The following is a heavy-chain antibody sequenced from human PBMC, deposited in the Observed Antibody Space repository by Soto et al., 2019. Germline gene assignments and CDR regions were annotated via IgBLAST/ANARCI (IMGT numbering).Heavy chain of an antibody. V-gene: IGHV4-30-2*02. CDR1: GGSISSGGYS. CDR3: AGEAYGDYVRWFDP. J-gene: IGHJ5*02. Sequence: PSETLSLTCAVSGGSISSGGYSWSWIRQPPGKGLEWIGYMYHSGSTYYNPSLKSRVTISIDRSKNTLYLQMNSLRAEDTAVYYCAGEAYGDYVRWFDPWGQGTLVTVSS. CDR2: MYHSGST. D-gene: IGHD4-17*01.